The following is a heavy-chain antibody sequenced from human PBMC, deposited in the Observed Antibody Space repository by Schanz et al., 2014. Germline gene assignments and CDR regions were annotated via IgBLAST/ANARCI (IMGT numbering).Heavy chain of an antibody. Sequence: VQLLESGGGLVQPGGSLRLSCAASGFMFSSYGMHWVRQAPGKGLEWVGVISYDGSKKSYADSVKGRFTISRDNSKNTLYLQMNSLRPEDTAVYFCAKIERNEDWGQGTLVTVSS. CDR1: GFMFSSYG. V-gene: IGHV3-30*18. D-gene: IGHD1-1*01. J-gene: IGHJ4*02. CDR3: AKIERNED. CDR2: ISYDGSKK.